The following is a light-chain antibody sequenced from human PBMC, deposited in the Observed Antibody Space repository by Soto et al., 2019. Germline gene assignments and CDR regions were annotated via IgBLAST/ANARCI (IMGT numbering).Light chain of an antibody. V-gene: IGLV3-21*02. J-gene: IGLJ1*01. CDR1: DIGSKS. CDR2: DVR. Sequence: SYELTQPPSVSVAPGQTARITCGGNDIGSKSVHWYQQKPGQASELVVYDVRDRPSGIPERFSGSNSGNTATLTISRVEAGDEADYYCQVWDSSSDHYVFGTGTKVTVL. CDR3: QVWDSSSDHYV.